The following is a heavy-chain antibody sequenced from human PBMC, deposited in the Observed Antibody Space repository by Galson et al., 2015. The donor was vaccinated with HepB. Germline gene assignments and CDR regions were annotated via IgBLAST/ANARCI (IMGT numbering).Heavy chain of an antibody. CDR1: GFTFSSYD. D-gene: IGHD6-19*01. CDR3: ARGITVTGEFDY. CDR2: IGSAADT. Sequence: SLRLSCAASGFTFSSYDMHWVRQGTGQGLEWVSAIGSAADTYYSGSVKGRFTLSRENAKNSLFLQMNSLKAGDTAVYYYARGITVTGEFDYWGQGSLVTVSS. V-gene: IGHV3-13*01. J-gene: IGHJ4*02.